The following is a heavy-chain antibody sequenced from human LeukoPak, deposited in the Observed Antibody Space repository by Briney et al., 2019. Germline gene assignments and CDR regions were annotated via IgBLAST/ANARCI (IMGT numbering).Heavy chain of an antibody. V-gene: IGHV1-8*01. CDR1: GYTFSSYD. Sequence: ASVKVSCKASGYTFSSYDINWVRQATGQGPEWLGWMNPNSGNTGYAQRFQGRVTMTRNTSISTAYMELSSLKTEDTAVYYCTTDHRTIYGVVTPDYWGQGTLVTVSS. CDR3: TTDHRTIYGVVTPDY. CDR2: MNPNSGNT. D-gene: IGHD3-3*01. J-gene: IGHJ4*02.